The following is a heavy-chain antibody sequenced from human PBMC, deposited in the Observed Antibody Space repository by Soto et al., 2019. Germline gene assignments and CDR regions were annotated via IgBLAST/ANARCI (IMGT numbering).Heavy chain of an antibody. V-gene: IGHV2-5*02. Sequence: QITLQESGPTLVKPTQTLTLTCTFSGFSLSTSGVGVNWIRQPPGKALEWLALIYWDDDKRYSPSLKSRLTLPTDTSKRQVAPKSTNMDPLNTSTSYGAYVVGRYWIDYWGHGTLVTVS. CDR2: IYWDDDK. CDR1: GFSLSTSGVG. D-gene: IGHD1-1*01. CDR3: AYVVGRYWIDY. J-gene: IGHJ4*01.